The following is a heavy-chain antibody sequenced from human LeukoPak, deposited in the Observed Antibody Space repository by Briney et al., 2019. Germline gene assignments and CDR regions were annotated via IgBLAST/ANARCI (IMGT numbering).Heavy chain of an antibody. CDR3: ARSIGLTGGGVDV. D-gene: IGHD3-9*01. CDR2: ITNGGSTI. Sequence: PGVSLRLSCAASGFTFSDYAFHWVRQAPGKGLEWVSYITNGGSTIHHADSVKGRFTISRDNAKKTLYLQMNSLRAEDTTVYYCARSIGLTGGGVDVWGQGTTVTVSS. CDR1: GFTFSDYA. V-gene: IGHV3-11*01. J-gene: IGHJ6*02.